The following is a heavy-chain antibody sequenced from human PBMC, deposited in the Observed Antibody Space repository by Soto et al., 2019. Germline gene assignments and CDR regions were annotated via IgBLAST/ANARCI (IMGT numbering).Heavy chain of an antibody. V-gene: IGHV3-7*03. Sequence: EVQLVESGGGLVQPGGSPRLSCAASGFTFSSYWMSWVRQAPGKGLEWVANIKQDGSEKYYVDSVKGRFTISRDNAKNSLYLQMNSLRAEDTAVYYCARGGPYVVVTAPFDYWGQGTLVTVSS. J-gene: IGHJ4*02. CDR1: GFTFSSYW. D-gene: IGHD2-21*02. CDR3: ARGGPYVVVTAPFDY. CDR2: IKQDGSEK.